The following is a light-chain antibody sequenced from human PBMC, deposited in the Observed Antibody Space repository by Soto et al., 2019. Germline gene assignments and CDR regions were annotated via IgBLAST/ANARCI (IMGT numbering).Light chain of an antibody. CDR2: EVS. V-gene: IGLV2-23*02. Sequence: QSVLTQPASVSGSPGQSITISCTGTSSDVGSYNLVSWYQQHPGKAPKLMIYEVSKRPSGVSNRFSGSKSGNTASLTISGLQAEDEADYYCCSYAGTNTFVFGGGTQLTVL. J-gene: IGLJ2*01. CDR3: CSYAGTNTFV. CDR1: SSDVGSYNL.